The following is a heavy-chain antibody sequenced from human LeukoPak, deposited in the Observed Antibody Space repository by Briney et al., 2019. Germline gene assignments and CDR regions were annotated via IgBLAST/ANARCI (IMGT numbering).Heavy chain of an antibody. J-gene: IGHJ4*02. CDR1: GGSISSYY. Sequence: SETLSLTFTVSGGSISSYYWSWIRQPPGKGLEWIGYIYYSGSTNYNPSLKSRVTISVDTSKNQFSLKLSSVTAADTAVYYCARWDDSAWAFGNWGPGTLVTVSS. CDR3: ARWDDSAWAFGN. D-gene: IGHD6-19*01. CDR2: IYYSGST. V-gene: IGHV4-59*01.